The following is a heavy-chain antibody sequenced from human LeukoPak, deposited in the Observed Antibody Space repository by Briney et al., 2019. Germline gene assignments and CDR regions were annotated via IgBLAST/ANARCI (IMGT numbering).Heavy chain of an antibody. J-gene: IGHJ6*03. D-gene: IGHD6-6*01. CDR1: GYTFTSYG. CDR3: ARSQPGFSIAAPFGYYMDV. V-gene: IGHV1-18*01. Sequence: ASVKVSCKASGYTFTSYGISWVRQAPGQGLEWMGWISAYNGNTNYAQKLQGRVTMTTDTSTSTAYMELSSLRSEDTAVYYCARSQPGFSIAAPFGYYMDVWGKGTTVTVSS. CDR2: ISAYNGNT.